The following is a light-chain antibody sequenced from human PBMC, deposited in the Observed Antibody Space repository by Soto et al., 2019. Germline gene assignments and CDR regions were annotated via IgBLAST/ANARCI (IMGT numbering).Light chain of an antibody. CDR3: HQRYNWPRVT. Sequence: EIVLTPSPATLSLSPVERVTLSCRASQSVSNSLAWYQQKPGQPPRLLIYDVSNRATGIPARFSGSGSGTDFTLTITSLEPEDFAVYFCHQRYNWPRVTFGQGTRLEIK. CDR2: DVS. J-gene: IGKJ5*01. CDR1: QSVSNS. V-gene: IGKV3-11*01.